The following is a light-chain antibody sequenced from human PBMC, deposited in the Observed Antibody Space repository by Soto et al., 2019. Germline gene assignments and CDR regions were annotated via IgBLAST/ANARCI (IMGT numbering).Light chain of an antibody. Sequence: QSALTQPASVSGSPGQSITISCTGASGDVGNYNLVSWYQQHPAKAPKLIIYEDYKRPSGVSNRFSGSKSGDTASLTISGLQSEDEAAYYCCSYLGSSTVFGGGTQLTVL. V-gene: IGLV2-23*01. CDR2: EDY. CDR3: CSYLGSSTV. J-gene: IGLJ7*01. CDR1: SGDVGNYNL.